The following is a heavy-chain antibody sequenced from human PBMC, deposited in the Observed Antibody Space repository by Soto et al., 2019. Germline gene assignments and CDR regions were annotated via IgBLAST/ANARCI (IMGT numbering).Heavy chain of an antibody. V-gene: IGHV6-1*01. D-gene: IGHD1-26*01. CDR3: ARGYPRYFDY. CDR1: GDSVSSNSAS. J-gene: IGHJ4*02. CDR2: TYYRSKWYN. Sequence: QTLSLTCAISGDSVSSNSASGNWIIQSPSRFLEWLGRTYYRSKWYNDYAVSVKSRITINPDTSKDQFSLQLNSVTPEDTAVYYCARGYPRYFDYWGQGTLVTVSS.